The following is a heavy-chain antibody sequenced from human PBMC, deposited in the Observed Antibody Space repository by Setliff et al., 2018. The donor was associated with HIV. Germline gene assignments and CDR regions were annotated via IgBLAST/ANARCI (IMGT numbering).Heavy chain of an antibody. CDR1: GDSITRGSYY. CDR2: IYTSGKT. V-gene: IGHV4-61*09. CDR3: ARAAYSWTYLWEPATVL. D-gene: IGHD1-7*01. Sequence: SETLSLTCTVSGDSITRGSYYWSWIRQPAGKGLEWIGHIYTSGKTHYSPSLKSRITISADTSKNQLSLNLSSVTAADTAVYYCARAAYSWTYLWEPATVLLCRGTLLTVSS. J-gene: IGHJ2*01.